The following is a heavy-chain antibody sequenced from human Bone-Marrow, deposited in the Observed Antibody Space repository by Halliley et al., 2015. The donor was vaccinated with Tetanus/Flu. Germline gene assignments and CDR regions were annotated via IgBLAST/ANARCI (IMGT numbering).Heavy chain of an antibody. CDR2: INTGGSTI. Sequence: SLRLSCAASGFTFSTSDLTWVRQAPGRGLEWVSYINTGGSTIYYADSVKGRFTISGDNAKQSLFLQMNSLRGEDTAVYYCQNWTSNFGLWSRGTLVTVSS. V-gene: IGHV3-48*03. D-gene: IGHD1-1*01. J-gene: IGHJ2*01. CDR1: GFTFSTSD. CDR3: QNWTSNFGL.